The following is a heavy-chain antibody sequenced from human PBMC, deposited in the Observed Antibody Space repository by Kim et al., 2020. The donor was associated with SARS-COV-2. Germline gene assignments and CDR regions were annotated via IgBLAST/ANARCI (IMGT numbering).Heavy chain of an antibody. CDR1: GGSISSSSYY. CDR2: IHYSGPT. J-gene: IGHJ4*02. V-gene: IGHV4-39*01. CDR3: VRLFGGSGKYYFEY. Sequence: SETLSLTCTVSGGSISSSSYYWGWIRQPPGKRLEWIGSIHYSGPTYYNPSLKSRVTISVDTSKNQFSLKLSSVTAADTAVYYCVRLFGGSGKYYFEYWGQGTLVTVSS. D-gene: IGHD3-16*01.